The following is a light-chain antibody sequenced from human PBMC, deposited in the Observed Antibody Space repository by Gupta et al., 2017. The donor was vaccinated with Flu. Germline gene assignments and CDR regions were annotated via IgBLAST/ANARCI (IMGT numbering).Light chain of an antibody. CDR1: SSDVGGYYY. Sequence: QSALTQPASVSGSPGQSITISCTGTSSDVGGYYYVSWYQQPPGKAPKLMIYEVSNRPSGVSNRFSGSKSGNTASLTISGLQAEDEADYYCSSYTSSSTWVFGGGTKLTVL. CDR3: SSYTSSSTWV. CDR2: EVS. V-gene: IGLV2-14*01. J-gene: IGLJ3*02.